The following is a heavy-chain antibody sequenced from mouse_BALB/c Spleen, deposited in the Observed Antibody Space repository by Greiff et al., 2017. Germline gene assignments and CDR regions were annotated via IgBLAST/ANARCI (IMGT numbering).Heavy chain of an antibody. CDR3: ARGYGNPYAMDY. D-gene: IGHD2-1*01. V-gene: IGHV1-7*01. J-gene: IGHJ4*01. Sequence: VKLMESGAELAKPGASVKMSCKASGYTFTSYWMHWVKQRPGQGLEWIGYINPSTGYTEYNQKFKDKATLTADKSSSTAYMQLSSLTSEDSAVYYCARGYGNPYAMDYWGQGTSVTVSS. CDR1: GYTFTSYW. CDR2: INPSTGYT.